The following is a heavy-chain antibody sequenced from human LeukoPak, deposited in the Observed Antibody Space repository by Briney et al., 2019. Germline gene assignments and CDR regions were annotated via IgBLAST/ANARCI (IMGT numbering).Heavy chain of an antibody. J-gene: IGHJ4*02. V-gene: IGHV4-34*01. CDR3: ARRVLVSDHYGSGSYSFDY. Sequence: PSETLSLTCAVYGGSFSGFYSSWIRQPPGKGLEWIGEINHSGSTNYNPSLKSRVTISVDTSKNQFSLKLSSVTAADTAVYYCARRVLVSDHYGSGSYSFDYWGQGTLVTVSS. CDR1: GGSFSGFY. D-gene: IGHD3-10*01. CDR2: INHSGST.